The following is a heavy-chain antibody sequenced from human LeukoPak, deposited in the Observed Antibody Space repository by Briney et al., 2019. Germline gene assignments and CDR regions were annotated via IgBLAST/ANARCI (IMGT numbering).Heavy chain of an antibody. Sequence: GGTLRLSCAASGFTFSSYAMNWVRQAPGKGLEWVSISGSGGDTYYADSVKGRFTISRDNSKNTLYLQMNSLRAEDTAVYYCAKARGAAYGTYYFDYWGQGTLVTVSS. V-gene: IGHV3-23*01. CDR3: AKARGAAYGTYYFDY. J-gene: IGHJ4*02. CDR1: GFTFSSYA. CDR2: ISGSGGDT. D-gene: IGHD1-1*01.